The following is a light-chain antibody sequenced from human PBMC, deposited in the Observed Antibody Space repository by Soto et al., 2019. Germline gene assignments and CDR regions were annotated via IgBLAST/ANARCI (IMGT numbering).Light chain of an antibody. CDR3: HQYHRYST. Sequence: DIQMTQAPSTISASVGDRVTITCRASQSINAWLAWYQQKPGKAPKLLIYDGSTLDSGVPSRCSGSASGTEFTLTISSLEADDFAEYDGHQYHRYSTFGQGTRVDSK. V-gene: IGKV1-5*01. CDR2: DGS. J-gene: IGKJ1*01. CDR1: QSINAW.